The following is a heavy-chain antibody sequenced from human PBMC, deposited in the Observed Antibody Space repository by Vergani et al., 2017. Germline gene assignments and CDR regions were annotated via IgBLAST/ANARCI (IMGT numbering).Heavy chain of an antibody. CDR3: AGVTLVDTAMVVSDYYYGMDV. CDR1: GGTFSSYA. Sequence: QVQLVQSGAEVKKPGSSVKVSCKASGGTFSSYAISWVRQAPGQGLEWMGGIIPIFGTANYAQKFQGRVTITADESTSTAYMELSSLRYEDTAVYYCAGVTLVDTAMVVSDYYYGMDVWPRDHGHRLL. J-gene: IGHJ6*02. D-gene: IGHD5-18*01. V-gene: IGHV1-69*12. CDR2: IIPIFGTA.